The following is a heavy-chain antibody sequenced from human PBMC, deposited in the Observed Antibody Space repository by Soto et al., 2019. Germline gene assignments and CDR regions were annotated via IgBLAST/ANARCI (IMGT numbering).Heavy chain of an antibody. D-gene: IGHD1-1*01. CDR3: ASSTTGVYVFHD. Sequence: QVQLVQSGAEVKNPGSSVKDSCKASGDTFTRSVITWVRQVPGQRLEWMGRIIPVLGVENHAQNFQGRITLTADKSTGTAYLELSSLKPEDTAIYYCASSTTGVYVFHDWGQGTLITVSS. J-gene: IGHJ4*02. CDR1: GDTFTRSV. CDR2: IIPVLGVE. V-gene: IGHV1-69*02.